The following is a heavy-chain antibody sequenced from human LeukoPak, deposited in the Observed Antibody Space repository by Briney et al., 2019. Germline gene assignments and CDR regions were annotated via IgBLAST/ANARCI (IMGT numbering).Heavy chain of an antibody. CDR1: GGSISSYY. CDR2: INHSGST. J-gene: IGHJ6*03. Sequence: SETLSLTCTVSGGSISSYYWSWIRQPPGKGLEWIGEINHSGSTNYNPSLKSRVTISVDTSKNQFSLKLSSVTAADTAVYYCACLGSRNYYGSGSYQYYYYYMDVWGKGTTVTVSS. D-gene: IGHD3-10*01. V-gene: IGHV4-34*01. CDR3: ACLGSRNYYGSGSYQYYYYYMDV.